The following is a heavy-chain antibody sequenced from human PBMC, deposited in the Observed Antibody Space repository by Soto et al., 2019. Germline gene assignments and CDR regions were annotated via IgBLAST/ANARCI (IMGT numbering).Heavy chain of an antibody. CDR1: GFTFSSYS. V-gene: IGHV3-21*05. D-gene: IGHD3-3*01. CDR3: AREEVLRFLEWFPTRGAFDI. CDR2: ISSSGSTI. J-gene: IGHJ3*02. Sequence: EVQLVESGGGLVKPGGSLRLSCAASGFTFSSYSMNWVRQAPGKGLEWVSYISSSGSTIYYADSVKGRFTISRDNAKNSLYLQMNSLRADDTAVYYCAREEVLRFLEWFPTRGAFDIWGQGTMVTVSS.